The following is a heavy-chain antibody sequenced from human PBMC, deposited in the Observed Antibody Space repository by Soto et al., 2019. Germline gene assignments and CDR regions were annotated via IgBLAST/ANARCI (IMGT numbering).Heavy chain of an antibody. D-gene: IGHD3-9*01. V-gene: IGHV1-69*16. J-gene: IGHJ6*02. Sequence: QVRLVQSGAEVKKPGSSVKVSCEASGGTFSSYTFSWVRQAPGHGLEWMGGIVPMHRTANYSQKFQGRVSISPDESTNTVHMELISLRPADTAVYYCARDCGNTDCFDMDVWGQGSTVIVSS. CDR1: GGTFSSYT. CDR2: IVPMHRTA. CDR3: ARDCGNTDCFDMDV.